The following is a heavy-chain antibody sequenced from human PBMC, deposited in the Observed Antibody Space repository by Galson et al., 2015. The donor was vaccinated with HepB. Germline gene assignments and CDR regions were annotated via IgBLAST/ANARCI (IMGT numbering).Heavy chain of an antibody. Sequence: SVKVSCKASGGTFSSYAISWVRQAPGQGLVWMGGIIPIFGTANYAQKFQGRVTITADESTSTAYMELSSLRSEDTAVYYCAREEGRIQLPVLWGQGTLVTVSS. CDR2: IIPIFGTA. V-gene: IGHV1-69*13. CDR1: GGTFSSYA. D-gene: IGHD5-18*01. CDR3: AREEGRIQLPVL. J-gene: IGHJ4*02.